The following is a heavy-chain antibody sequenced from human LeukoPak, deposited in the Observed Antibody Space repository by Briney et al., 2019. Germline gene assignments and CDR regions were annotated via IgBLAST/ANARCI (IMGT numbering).Heavy chain of an antibody. V-gene: IGHV4-39*07. D-gene: IGHD5-24*01. J-gene: IGHJ4*02. CDR2: IYYSGST. CDR3: ARGPRWLQDYFNY. CDR1: GGSISSSTSY. Sequence: SETPSLTCTVSGGSISSSTSYWGWIRQPPGKGLEWIGSIYYSGSTYYNPSLKSRVTISVDTSKNQFSLKLSSVTAADTAVYYCARGPRWLQDYFNYWGQGTLVTVSS.